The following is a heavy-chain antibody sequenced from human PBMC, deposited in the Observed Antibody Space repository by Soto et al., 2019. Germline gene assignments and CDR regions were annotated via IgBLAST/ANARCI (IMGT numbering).Heavy chain of an antibody. D-gene: IGHD2-15*01. V-gene: IGHV1-2*04. J-gene: IGHJ3*02. CDR1: GYTFTGYY. CDR2: INPNSGGT. CDR3: ARAGVAATPHAFDI. Sequence: ASVKVSCKASGYTFTGYYMHWVRQAPGQGLEWTGWINPNSGGTNYAQKFQGWVAMTRDTSISTAYMELSRLRSDDTAVYYCARAGVAATPHAFDIWGQGTMVTVSS.